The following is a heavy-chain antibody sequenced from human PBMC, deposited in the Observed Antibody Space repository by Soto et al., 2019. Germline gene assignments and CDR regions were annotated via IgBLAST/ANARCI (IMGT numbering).Heavy chain of an antibody. CDR1: GFTFSSYE. J-gene: IGHJ4*02. D-gene: IGHD3-3*01. V-gene: IGHV3-48*03. CDR2: ISSSGSTI. Sequence: EVQLVESGGGLVQPGGSLRLSCAASGFTFSSYEMNWVRQAPGKGLEWVSYISSSGSTIYYADSVKGRFTLSTDNAKNARDLQMSKLRPEVTAVYYCARERGYDFWCGYYVYWCQETLVTASS. CDR3: ARERGYDFWCGYYVY.